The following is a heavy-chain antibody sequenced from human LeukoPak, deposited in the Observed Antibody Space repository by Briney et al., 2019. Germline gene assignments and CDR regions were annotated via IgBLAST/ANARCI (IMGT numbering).Heavy chain of an antibody. J-gene: IGHJ4*02. CDR2: IYYSGST. CDR1: GGSISSYY. CDR3: ARVHLYYDYVWGSYRPYYFDY. Sequence: SETLSLTCTVSGGSISSYYWSWIRQPAGKGLEWIGYIYYSGSTNYNPSLKSRVTVSVDTSKNQFSLKLSSVTAADTAVYYCARVHLYYDYVWGSYRPYYFDYWGQGTLVTVSS. D-gene: IGHD3-16*02. V-gene: IGHV4-59*01.